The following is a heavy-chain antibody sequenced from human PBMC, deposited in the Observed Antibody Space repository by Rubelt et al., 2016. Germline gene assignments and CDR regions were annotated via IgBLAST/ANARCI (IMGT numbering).Heavy chain of an antibody. V-gene: IGHV3-48*02. D-gene: IGHD2-2*01. Sequence: EVQLVESGGGLVQPGWSLRLSCAASGFTFSSYSMNWVRQAPGKGLEWVSSISSSSSTIYYADSVKGRFTISRDNAKNSLYLQMKSLRDEDTAVYYCARVPADYYYGMDVWGQGTTVTVSS. CDR2: ISSSSSTI. CDR3: ARVPADYYYGMDV. CDR1: GFTFSSYS. J-gene: IGHJ6*02.